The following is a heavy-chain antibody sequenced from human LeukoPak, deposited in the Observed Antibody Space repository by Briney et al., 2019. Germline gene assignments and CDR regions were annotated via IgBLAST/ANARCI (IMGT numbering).Heavy chain of an antibody. V-gene: IGHV4-59*12. D-gene: IGHD2-2*01. CDR2: IYYSGST. Sequence: SETLSLTCTVSGGSISNKYWSWIRQPPGKGLEWIGYIYYSGSTNYNPSLKSRVTILVDTSKNQFSLKLSSVTAADTAVYYCARNGGYCSSTSCYGGEYFDYWGQGTLVTVSS. CDR1: GGSISNKY. J-gene: IGHJ4*02. CDR3: ARNGGYCSSTSCYGGEYFDY.